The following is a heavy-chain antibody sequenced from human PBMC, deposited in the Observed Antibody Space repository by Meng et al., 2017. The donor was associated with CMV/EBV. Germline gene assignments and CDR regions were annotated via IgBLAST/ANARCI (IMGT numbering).Heavy chain of an antibody. Sequence: GSLRLSCAVYGGSFSGYYWSWIRQPPGKGLEWIGEINHSGSTNYNPSLKSRVTISVDTSKNQFSLKLSSVTAADTAVYYCARGGPGLLDYWGQGTLVTVSS. CDR2: INHSGST. J-gene: IGHJ4*02. V-gene: IGHV4-34*01. D-gene: IGHD5-18*01. CDR3: ARGGPGLLDY. CDR1: GGSFSGYY.